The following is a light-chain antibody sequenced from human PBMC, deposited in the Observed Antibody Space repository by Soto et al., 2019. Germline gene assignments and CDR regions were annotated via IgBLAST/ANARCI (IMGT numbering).Light chain of an antibody. Sequence: AIKQSPATLAVSPGERATLSCRASQSVGSNLAWYQQKPGQAPRLLIYAASTRATGIPARFSGSGSGTEFTLTISSLQSEDFAVYYCQQYYNWSPLTFGGGTKADIK. CDR2: AAS. V-gene: IGKV3-15*01. CDR1: QSVGSN. CDR3: QQYYNWSPLT. J-gene: IGKJ4*01.